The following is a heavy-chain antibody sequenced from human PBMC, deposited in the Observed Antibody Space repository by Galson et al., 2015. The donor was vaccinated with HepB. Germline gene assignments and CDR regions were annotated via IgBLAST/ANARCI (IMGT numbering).Heavy chain of an antibody. CDR1: GFTFSSYA. CDR3: ARALYDFWSGYRDDAFDI. J-gene: IGHJ3*02. V-gene: IGHV3-30-3*01. D-gene: IGHD3-3*01. CDR2: ISYDGSNK. Sequence: SLRLSCAASGFTFSSYAMHWVRQAPGKGLEWVAVISYDGSNKYYADSVKGRFTISRDNSKNTLYLQMNSLRAEDTAVYYCARALYDFWSGYRDDAFDIWGQGTMVTVSS.